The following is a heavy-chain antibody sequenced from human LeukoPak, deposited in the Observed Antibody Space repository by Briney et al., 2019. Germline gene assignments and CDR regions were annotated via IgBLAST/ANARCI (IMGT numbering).Heavy chain of an antibody. J-gene: IGHJ6*02. CDR2: INPSGGSR. CDR1: TSYX. Sequence: TSYXXXWVXRAPXQXXXXXXIINPSGGSRSYAQKFQGRVTMTRDTSTSTVYMELSSLRSEDTAVYYCARGGNSEDPYYYYGMDVWGQGTTVTVSS. CDR3: ARGGNSEDPYYYYGMDV. V-gene: IGHV1-46*01. D-gene: IGHD4-23*01.